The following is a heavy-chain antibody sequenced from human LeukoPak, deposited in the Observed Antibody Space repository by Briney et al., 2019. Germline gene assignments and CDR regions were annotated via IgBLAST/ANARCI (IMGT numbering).Heavy chain of an antibody. J-gene: IGHJ4*02. CDR1: GFTFSSYS. V-gene: IGHV3-21*01. Sequence: NPGGSLRLSCAASGFTFSSYSMSWVRQAPGKGLEWVSSISSSSSYIYYADSVKGRFTISRDNAKKSLYLQMNSLRAEDTAVYYCARENIVLMVYAIDDWGQGTLVTVSS. CDR3: ARENIVLMVYAIDD. D-gene: IGHD2-8*01. CDR2: ISSSSSYI.